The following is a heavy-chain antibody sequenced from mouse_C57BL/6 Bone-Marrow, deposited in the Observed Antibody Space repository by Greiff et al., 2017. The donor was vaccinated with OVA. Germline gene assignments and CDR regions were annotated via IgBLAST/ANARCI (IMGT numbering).Heavy chain of an antibody. V-gene: IGHV1-4*01. CDR3: ARLGNYYGSPPYAMDY. CDR2: LNPSSGYT. D-gene: IGHD1-1*01. J-gene: IGHJ4*01. Sequence: VKLQESGAELARPGASVKMSCKASGYTFTSYTMHWVKQRPGQGLEWIGYLNPSSGYTKYNQKFKDKATLTADKSSSTAYMQLSSLTSEDSAVYYCARLGNYYGSPPYAMDYWGQGTSVTVSS. CDR1: GYTFTSYT.